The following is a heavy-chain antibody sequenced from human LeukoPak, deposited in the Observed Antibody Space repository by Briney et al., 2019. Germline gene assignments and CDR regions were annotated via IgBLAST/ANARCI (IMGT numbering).Heavy chain of an antibody. CDR2: MYTSGSA. Sequence: PSETLSLTCTVSGGSISSYYWSWIRQPPGKGLEWIGYMYTSGSANYNPSLKSRVTISEDTSKNQFSLKLSSVTAADTAVYYCARHSSWFRHFESWGQGTLVTVSS. V-gene: IGHV4-4*09. CDR3: ARHSSWFRHFES. J-gene: IGHJ4*02. CDR1: GGSISSYY. D-gene: IGHD6-19*01.